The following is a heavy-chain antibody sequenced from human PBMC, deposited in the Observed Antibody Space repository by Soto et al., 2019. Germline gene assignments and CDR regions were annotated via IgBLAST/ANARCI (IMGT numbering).Heavy chain of an antibody. CDR2: IIPIFGTA. CDR3: ARNRYGTRYYCYYGMDV. CDR1: GGTFSSYA. J-gene: IGHJ6*02. V-gene: IGHV1-69*01. D-gene: IGHD3-16*01. Sequence: QVQLVQSGAEVKKPGSSVKVSCKASGGTFSSYAISWVRQAPGQGLEWMGGIIPIFGTANYAQKFQGRVTITADESKSTAYMELSSLRSEDTAVYYCARNRYGTRYYCYYGMDVWGQGTTVTVSS.